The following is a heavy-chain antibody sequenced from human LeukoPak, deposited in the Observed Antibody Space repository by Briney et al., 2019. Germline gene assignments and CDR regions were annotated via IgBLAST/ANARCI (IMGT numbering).Heavy chain of an antibody. Sequence: ASVKVSCKSSGYSYTGYYMHWVRQAPGQGLEWMGWINPNSGVTDFAQKFQGRVTMTRDTSISTAYMELSRLTSDDTAVYYCARDFQTEAPDYWGQGTLVTVSS. CDR1: GYSYTGYY. D-gene: IGHD2/OR15-2a*01. V-gene: IGHV1-2*02. J-gene: IGHJ4*02. CDR3: ARDFQTEAPDY. CDR2: INPNSGVT.